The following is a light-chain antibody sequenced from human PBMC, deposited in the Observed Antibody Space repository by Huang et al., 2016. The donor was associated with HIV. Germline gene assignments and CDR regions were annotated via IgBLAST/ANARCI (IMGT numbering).Light chain of an antibody. J-gene: IGKJ4*01. CDR3: QQYNDWPLT. Sequence: EIVMTQSPATLSVSPGERATLSCRASQSVSNYLAWYQQKPGQAPRLLIYDASTGATGSPARVSGSGSGTEFTLTISSLQSEDSAVYYCQQYNDWPLTFGGGTKVEIK. V-gene: IGKV3-15*01. CDR1: QSVSNY. CDR2: DAS.